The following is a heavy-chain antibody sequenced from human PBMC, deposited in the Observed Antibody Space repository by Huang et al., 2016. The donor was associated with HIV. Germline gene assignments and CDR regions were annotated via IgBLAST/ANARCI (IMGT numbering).Heavy chain of an antibody. CDR1: GYPFTSYG. CDR3: ARDSPLLGVVIVVVPTAPNAFDI. D-gene: IGHD2-2*01. CDR2: VSAYKGVT. Sequence: QVQLVQSGVEVKKPGASVKVSCKASGYPFTSYGISWVRQAPGQGLEWMGWVSAYKGVTNYAQNVQGRVTMTTDTPTSTAYMELRSLRSDETAVYYCARDSPLLGVVIVVVPTAPNAFDIWGQGTMVTVSS. V-gene: IGHV1-18*01. J-gene: IGHJ3*02.